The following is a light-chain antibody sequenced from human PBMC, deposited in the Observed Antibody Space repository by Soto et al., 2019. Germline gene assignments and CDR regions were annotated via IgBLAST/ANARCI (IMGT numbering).Light chain of an antibody. CDR3: QQYGTSPIT. Sequence: EIVLTQSPGTLALSPGERATLSCRASQSVSSSSLAWYQHKPGQAPRLLIYGASSRPTGITDRFSGSGSETEFTLTIIRLEPEDFAVYYCQQYGTSPITFGHGTRLEIK. CDR2: GAS. CDR1: QSVSSSS. V-gene: IGKV3-20*01. J-gene: IGKJ5*01.